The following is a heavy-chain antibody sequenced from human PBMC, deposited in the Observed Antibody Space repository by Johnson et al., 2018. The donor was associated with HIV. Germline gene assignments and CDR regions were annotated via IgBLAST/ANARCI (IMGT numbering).Heavy chain of an antibody. D-gene: IGHD3-22*01. CDR1: GFTFSSYD. Sequence: VQLVESGGGLVQPGGSLRLSCAASGFTFSSYDMHWVRQGTGKGLEWVSAIGTAGDTYYPGSVKGRFTISRENAKNSLYLQMNSLSAGDTAVYYCARVERSSNYYRGGFDIWGQWTMVTVSS. J-gene: IGHJ3*02. CDR3: ARVERSSNYYRGGFDI. CDR2: IGTAGDT. V-gene: IGHV3-13*01.